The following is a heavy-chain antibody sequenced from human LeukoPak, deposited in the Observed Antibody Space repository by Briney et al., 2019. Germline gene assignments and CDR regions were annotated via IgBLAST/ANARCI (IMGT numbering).Heavy chain of an antibody. CDR3: ATGGSRDGYNRGVDY. Sequence: GGSLRLSCAASGFTFSSYGMHWVRQAPGKGLEWMGGFDPEDGETIYAQKFQGRVTMTEDTSTDTAYMELSSLRSEDTAVYYCATGGSRDGYNRGVDYWGQGTLVTVSS. D-gene: IGHD5-24*01. J-gene: IGHJ4*02. CDR1: GFTFSSYG. V-gene: IGHV1-24*01. CDR2: FDPEDGET.